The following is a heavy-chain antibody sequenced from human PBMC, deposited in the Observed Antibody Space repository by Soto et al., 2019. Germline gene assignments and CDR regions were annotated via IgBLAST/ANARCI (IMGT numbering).Heavy chain of an antibody. CDR2: IIPIFGTA. CDR1: GGTFSSYA. D-gene: IGHD2-15*01. Sequence: AVKVSCKASGGTFSSYAISWVRQAPGQGLEWMGGIIPIFGTANYAQKFQGRVTITADESTSTAYMELSSLRSEDTAVYYCAMARSDLVDAFDFWGQGTMVTV. J-gene: IGHJ3*01. CDR3: AMARSDLVDAFDF. V-gene: IGHV1-69*13.